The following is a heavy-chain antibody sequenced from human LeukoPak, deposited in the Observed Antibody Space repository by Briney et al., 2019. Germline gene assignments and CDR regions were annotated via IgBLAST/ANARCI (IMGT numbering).Heavy chain of an antibody. J-gene: IGHJ6*02. D-gene: IGHD2-2*01. V-gene: IGHV1-2*06. CDR1: GYTFTGYY. CDR3: ARGVVVPAADYYYGMDA. CDR2: INPNSGGT. Sequence: ASVKVSCKASGYTFTGYYMHWVRQAPGQGLEWMGRINPNSGGTNYALKFQGRVTMTRDTSISTAYMELSRLRSHDTAVYYCARGVVVPAADYYYGMDAWGQGTTVTVSS.